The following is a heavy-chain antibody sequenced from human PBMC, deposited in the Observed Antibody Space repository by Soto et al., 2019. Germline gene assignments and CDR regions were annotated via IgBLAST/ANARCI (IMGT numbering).Heavy chain of an antibody. CDR3: ARELDVPSGSFDH. CDR1: GFSFSSHE. Sequence: GGSLRLSCASSGFSFSSHEMNWVRQAPGKGLEWISYIDGSGTVIYYAESVKGRFTISRDNAKNSLLLQMNSLRAEDTAIYYCARELDVPSGSFDHWGQGTLVTVSS. J-gene: IGHJ4*02. CDR2: IDGSGTVI. D-gene: IGHD1-1*01. V-gene: IGHV3-48*03.